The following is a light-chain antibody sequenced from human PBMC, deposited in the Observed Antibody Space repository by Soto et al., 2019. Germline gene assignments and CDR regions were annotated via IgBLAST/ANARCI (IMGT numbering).Light chain of an antibody. J-gene: IGKJ4*01. V-gene: IGKV1-12*01. CDR1: PGIGSW. CDR3: QQANSLPLT. Sequence: DIQMIQSPSSVSASVGDRVTITCRASPGIGSWLAWYQQKPGKAPKLLIYAASTLQSGAPSRFSGSGSATDFTLTISSLQPDDFATYYCQQANSLPLTFGGGTTVEIK. CDR2: AAS.